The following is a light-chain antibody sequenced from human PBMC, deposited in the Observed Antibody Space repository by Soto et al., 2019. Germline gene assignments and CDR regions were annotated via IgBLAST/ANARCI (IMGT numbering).Light chain of an antibody. CDR1: SSDVGGYNY. J-gene: IGLJ2*01. V-gene: IGLV2-8*01. CDR2: EVS. CDR3: SSYAGNNDLV. Sequence: QSVLTQPPSASGSPGQSVTISCTGTSSDVGGYNYVSWYQQHPGKAPKLMIYEVSKRPSGVPDRFSGSKSGNTASLTVSGLQAEDEAYYFCSSYAGNNDLVFGGGTQLPVL.